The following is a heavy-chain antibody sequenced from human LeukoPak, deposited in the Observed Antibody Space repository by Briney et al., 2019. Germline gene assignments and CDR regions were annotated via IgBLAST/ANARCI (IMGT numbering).Heavy chain of an antibody. Sequence: SETLSLTCSVSGASISSYFWSWIRQPPGKGLEWIGYIYYSGTTNYNPSLKSRIAISLDTSKKQFSLRMRSVTAADTAVYYCARSTSGYYSKHYYFYMDVWGKGTTVTVS. CDR3: ARSTSGYYSKHYYFYMDV. V-gene: IGHV4-59*01. CDR1: GASISSYF. J-gene: IGHJ6*03. D-gene: IGHD3-22*01. CDR2: IYYSGTT.